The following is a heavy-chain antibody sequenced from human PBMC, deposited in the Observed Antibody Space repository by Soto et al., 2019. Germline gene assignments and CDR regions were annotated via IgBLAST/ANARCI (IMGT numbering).Heavy chain of an antibody. CDR3: ARVGRNYDSGVWGGYFEY. CDR1: GGSISSGSYY. Sequence: QVQLQESGPGLVKPSQTLSLTCTVSGGSISSGSYYWSWIRQDPGKGLEWIGYLYYSGVTYYNPSLKSRVTISVDTSKNQFSMKLNSVTAADTAVYYCARVGRNYDSGVWGGYFEYWGQGTLVTVTS. D-gene: IGHD3-22*01. CDR2: LYYSGVT. V-gene: IGHV4-31*03. J-gene: IGHJ4*02.